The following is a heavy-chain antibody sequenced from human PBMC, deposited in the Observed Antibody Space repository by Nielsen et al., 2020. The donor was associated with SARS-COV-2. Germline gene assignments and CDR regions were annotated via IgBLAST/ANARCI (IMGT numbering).Heavy chain of an antibody. J-gene: IGHJ4*02. CDR1: GYTFTSYG. V-gene: IGHV1-18*01. CDR3: ARQGPYSSGWYVVYYFDY. D-gene: IGHD6-13*01. CDR2: ISAYNGNT. Sequence: ASVKVSCKASGYTFTSYGISWVRQAPGQGLEWMGWISAYNGNTNYAQKLQGRVTMTTDTSTSTAYMELRSLRSDDTAVYYCARQGPYSSGWYVVYYFDYWGQGTLVTVSS.